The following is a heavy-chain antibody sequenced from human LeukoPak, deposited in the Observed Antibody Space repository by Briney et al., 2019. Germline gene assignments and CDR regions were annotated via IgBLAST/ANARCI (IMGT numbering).Heavy chain of an antibody. D-gene: IGHD2-8*01. V-gene: IGHV3-23*01. CDR2: ISGSGGNT. CDR1: GFTFNNYA. Sequence: GGSLRLSCATSGFTFNNYALSWVRQVPGKGLEWVSAISGSGGNTFYADSVKGRFTISRDNSKNTLYLQMNSLRAEDTAVYYCAKPKVCTNGVCYYGMDVWGQGTTVTVSS. CDR3: AKPKVCTNGVCYYGMDV. J-gene: IGHJ6*02.